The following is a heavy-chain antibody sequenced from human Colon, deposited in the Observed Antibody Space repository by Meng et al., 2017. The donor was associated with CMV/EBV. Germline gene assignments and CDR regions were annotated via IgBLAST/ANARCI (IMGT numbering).Heavy chain of an antibody. Sequence: ASGGSITSASYFWGWIRQSPGKGLVWIGSIIYSGSTYYTPSLKSRVTLYVDTSKNQFSLRLNSVTAADTGVYYCARRPTPRTGFDFWGQGTLVTVSS. CDR3: ARRPTPRTGFDF. J-gene: IGHJ4*02. CDR1: GGSITSASYF. V-gene: IGHV4-39*07. CDR2: IIYSGST. D-gene: IGHD4-23*01.